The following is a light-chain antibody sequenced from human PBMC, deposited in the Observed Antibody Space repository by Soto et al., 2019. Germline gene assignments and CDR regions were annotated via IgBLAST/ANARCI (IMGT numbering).Light chain of an antibody. CDR3: QHYNSYSEA. CDR2: KAS. V-gene: IGKV1-5*03. CDR1: QTISSW. Sequence: DIQLTQSPSFLSASVGDRVTITCRASQTISSWLAWYQQKPGKAPKLLIYKASTLKSGVPSRFSGSGSGTEFTLTISSPQPDDFATYYCQHYNSYSEAFGQGTKVDI. J-gene: IGKJ1*01.